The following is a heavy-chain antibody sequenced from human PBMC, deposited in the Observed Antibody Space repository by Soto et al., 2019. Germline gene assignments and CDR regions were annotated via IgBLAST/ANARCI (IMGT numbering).Heavy chain of an antibody. V-gene: IGHV1-8*01. CDR1: GYSFTNND. CDR2: MNPGSGDT. CDR3: ARMATFGSLNWFDP. D-gene: IGHD3-10*01. J-gene: IGHJ5*02. Sequence: ASVKVSCKASGYSFTNNDVSWVRQATGQGLEWTGWMNPGSGDTGYAQKFQGRVTMTRDISIATAYMELSGLRSDDTAIYYCARMATFGSLNWFDPWGQGTLVTVSS.